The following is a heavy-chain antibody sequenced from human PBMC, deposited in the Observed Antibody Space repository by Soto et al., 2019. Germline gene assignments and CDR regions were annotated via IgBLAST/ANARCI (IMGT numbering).Heavy chain of an antibody. V-gene: IGHV3-30-3*02. CDR2: ISYDGNNR. CDR3: ARTDSTYFYGMDV. D-gene: IGHD4-4*01. J-gene: IGHJ6*02. Sequence: GGSLRLSXAASKFTFSSYSIHWVRQAPGKGLEWVALISYDGNNRYYVDSVKGRFTISRDNSKNTVYLQMNSLRAEDTAVYYCARTDSTYFYGMDVWGQGTTVTVSS. CDR1: KFTFSSYS.